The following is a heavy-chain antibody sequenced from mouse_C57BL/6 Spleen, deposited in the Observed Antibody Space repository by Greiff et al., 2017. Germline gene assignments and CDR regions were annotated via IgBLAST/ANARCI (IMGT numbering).Heavy chain of an antibody. CDR1: GYSITSGYY. D-gene: IGHD1-1*01. V-gene: IGHV3-6*01. Sequence: ESGPGLVKPSQSLSLTCSVTGYSITSGYYWNWIRQFPGNKLEWMGYISYDGSNNYNPSLKNRISITRDTSKNQFFLKLNSVTTEDTATYYCARVGGSSYGYFDYWGQGTTLTVSS. CDR3: ARVGGSSYGYFDY. J-gene: IGHJ2*01. CDR2: ISYDGSN.